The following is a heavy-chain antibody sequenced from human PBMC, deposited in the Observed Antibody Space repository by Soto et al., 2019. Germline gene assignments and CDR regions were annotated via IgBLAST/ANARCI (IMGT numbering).Heavy chain of an antibody. D-gene: IGHD3-3*01. CDR3: ARDEGGHYDFCSGYYGYYYGMDV. J-gene: IGHJ6*02. Sequence: VQVSCRASGDTFTSYGISWVRQAPGQGLEWMGWISAYNGNTNYAQKLQGRGTMTTDKSTSTAYMELRSLRSDDTAVYYCARDEGGHYDFCSGYYGYYYGMDVWGQGTTVTVSS. CDR1: GDTFTSYG. CDR2: ISAYNGNT. V-gene: IGHV1-18*01.